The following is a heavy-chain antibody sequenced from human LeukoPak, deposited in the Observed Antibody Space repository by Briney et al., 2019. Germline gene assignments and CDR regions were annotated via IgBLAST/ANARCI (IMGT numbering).Heavy chain of an antibody. CDR3: ARGWGCSSTSCYLDP. Sequence: PSETLSLTCAVYGGSFSGYYWSWIRQPPGKGLEWIGEINHSGSTNYNPSLKSRVTISVDTSKNQFSLKLSSVTAADTAVYYCARGWGCSSTSCYLDPWGQGTLVTVSS. D-gene: IGHD2-2*01. V-gene: IGHV4-34*01. CDR2: INHSGST. J-gene: IGHJ5*02. CDR1: GGSFSGYY.